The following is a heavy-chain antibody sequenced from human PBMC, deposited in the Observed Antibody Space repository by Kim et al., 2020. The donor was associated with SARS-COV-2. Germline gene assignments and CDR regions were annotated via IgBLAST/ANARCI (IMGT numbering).Heavy chain of an antibody. D-gene: IGHD3-10*01. CDR3: ARERRGETGLDY. J-gene: IGHJ4*02. Sequence: DYAVSVKSRITINPDTSKNQFSLQLNSVTPEDTAVYYCARERRGETGLDYWGQGTLVTVSS. V-gene: IGHV6-1*01.